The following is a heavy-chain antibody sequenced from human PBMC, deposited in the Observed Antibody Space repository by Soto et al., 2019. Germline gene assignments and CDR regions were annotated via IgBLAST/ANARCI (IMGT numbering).Heavy chain of an antibody. D-gene: IGHD3-22*01. CDR1: GGSISSGDYY. CDR3: ARVLHYYDSSGYNSYFDY. CDR2: IYYSGST. V-gene: IGHV4-30-4*01. Sequence: SETLSLTCTVSGGSISSGDYYWSWIRQPPGKGLEWIGYIYYSGSTYYNPSLKSRVTISVDTSKNQFSLKLSSVTAADTAVYYCARVLHYYDSSGYNSYFDYWGQGTLVTVSS. J-gene: IGHJ4*02.